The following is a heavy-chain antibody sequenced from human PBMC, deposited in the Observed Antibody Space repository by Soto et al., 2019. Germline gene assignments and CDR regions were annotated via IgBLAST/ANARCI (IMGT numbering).Heavy chain of an antibody. J-gene: IGHJ5*02. D-gene: IGHD6-6*01. Sequence: ASVKVSCKASGYTFTGYYMHWVRQAPGQGLEWMGWINPNSGGTNYAQKFQGWVTMTRDTSISTAYMELSRLRSDDTAVYYCARDQYSSSSGGGFDPWGQGTLVTVSS. V-gene: IGHV1-2*04. CDR2: INPNSGGT. CDR3: ARDQYSSSSGGGFDP. CDR1: GYTFTGYY.